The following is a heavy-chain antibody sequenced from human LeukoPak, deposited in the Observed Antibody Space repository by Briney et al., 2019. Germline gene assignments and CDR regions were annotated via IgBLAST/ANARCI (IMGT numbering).Heavy chain of an antibody. CDR2: VYHSGSS. CDR1: GSSISRGGYS. Sequence: PSQTLSLTCAFAGSSISRGGYSCSWIRQAPGKGLEWIGYVYHSGSSYYNPCLMSRVTISIDRSKNHFSLILNSVTAADTAVYYCAAGGRSWFDFWGQGTLVTVSS. CDR3: AAGGRSWFDF. V-gene: IGHV4-30-2*01. J-gene: IGHJ5*01. D-gene: IGHD2-15*01.